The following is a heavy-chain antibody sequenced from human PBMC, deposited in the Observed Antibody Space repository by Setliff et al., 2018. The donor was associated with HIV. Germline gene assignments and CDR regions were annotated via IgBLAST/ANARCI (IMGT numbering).Heavy chain of an antibody. CDR2: IFPGGAT. CDR3: AKSSPSIGYITDC. V-gene: IGHV4-59*01. J-gene: IGHJ4*02. Sequence: SETLSLTGSVSGVSISSYYWSWIRHSPGKGLEWIGIIFPGGATNYNPSLTSRVTISVDTSKHHLFLKLTSVTTADTAVYFCAKSSPSIGYITDCWGQGAPVTV. CDR1: GVSISSYY. D-gene: IGHD5-12*01.